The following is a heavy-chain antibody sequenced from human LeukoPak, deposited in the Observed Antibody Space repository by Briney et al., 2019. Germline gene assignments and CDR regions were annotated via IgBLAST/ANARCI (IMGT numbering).Heavy chain of an antibody. Sequence: GGSPRLSCAASGFTFSSYAMSWVRQAPGKGLEWVSAISGSGGSTYYADPVKGRFTISRDNSKNTLYLQMNSLRAEDTAVYYCAKVASRGPVVAYFDYWGQGTLVTVSS. V-gene: IGHV3-23*01. J-gene: IGHJ4*02. CDR3: AKVASRGPVVAYFDY. CDR1: GFTFSSYA. CDR2: ISGSGGST. D-gene: IGHD2-15*01.